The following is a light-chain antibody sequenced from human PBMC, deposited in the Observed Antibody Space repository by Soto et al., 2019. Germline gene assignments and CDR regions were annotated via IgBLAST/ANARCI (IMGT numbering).Light chain of an antibody. CDR3: QQYSSSPRT. V-gene: IGKV3-20*01. CDR2: DAS. J-gene: IGKJ1*01. CDR1: QSLSSSQ. Sequence: EIVLTQSPGTLSLSPGERATLSCRASQSLSSSQLAWYQQKPGQAPRLLIHDASSRATGISDRFTGSGSGTDFTLTITTLEPEDFAVYYCQQYSSSPRTFGLGTKVDIK.